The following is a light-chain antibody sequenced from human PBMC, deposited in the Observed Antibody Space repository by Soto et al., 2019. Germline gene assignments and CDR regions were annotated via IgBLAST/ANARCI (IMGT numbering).Light chain of an antibody. CDR1: SSNIVNNF. CDR2: DNN. Sequence: QSVLTQPPSLSAAPGQKVTISCSGTSSNIVNNFVSWYQQFPGTAPKLLIYDNNKRPSGIPDRFSGSKSGSSATLGITGLQTGDEADYYCGSWDSRLSAVVFGGGTQLTVL. V-gene: IGLV1-51*01. J-gene: IGLJ7*01. CDR3: GSWDSRLSAVV.